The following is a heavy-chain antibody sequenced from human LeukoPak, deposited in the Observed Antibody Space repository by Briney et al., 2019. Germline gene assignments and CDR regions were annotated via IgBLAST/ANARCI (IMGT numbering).Heavy chain of an antibody. J-gene: IGHJ4*02. V-gene: IGHV1-2*02. CDR1: GCTFSQYY. CDR2: INPNSGGT. Sequence: ASVTVTCLSSGCTFSQYYMYWVGQPPSQEGAGVGCINPNSGGTNYGQKFEGRVTITSDKSNNTVHMALSRLRSDDTAVYYCARTCSGTPKFTFDGWGQGTLVTVSS. D-gene: IGHD3-10*02. CDR3: ARTCSGTPKFTFDG.